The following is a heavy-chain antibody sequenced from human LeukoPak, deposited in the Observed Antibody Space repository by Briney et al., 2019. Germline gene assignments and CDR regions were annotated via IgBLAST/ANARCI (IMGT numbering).Heavy chain of an antibody. V-gene: IGHV4-59*08. CDR2: ISFTGNT. CDR1: GGSISGYY. Sequence: PSETLSLTCTVSGGSISGYYWSWIRQSPGKRLEWIAYISFTGNTNYNPSLKSRVTISLDTSKTHFSLTLSSLTAADTVVYYCARSPPGWYYDNSGQYYFDTWGQGALVTVSS. J-gene: IGHJ4*02. D-gene: IGHD3-22*01. CDR3: ARSPPGWYYDNSGQYYFDT.